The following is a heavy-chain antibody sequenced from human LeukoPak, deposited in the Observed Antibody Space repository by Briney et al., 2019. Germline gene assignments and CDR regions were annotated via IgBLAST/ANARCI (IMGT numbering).Heavy chain of an antibody. V-gene: IGHV3-33*06. D-gene: IGHD1-26*01. Sequence: GGSLRLSCAASGFPFRSYPMHWVRQGPGKGLEWLSVIWNDGSNKYYADSVKGRFTISRDNSKNTLFLQMGSLRADDTAVYYCVKDRAGSFCLDSWGQGSLVTVSS. CDR1: GFPFRSYP. CDR2: IWNDGSNK. J-gene: IGHJ4*02. CDR3: VKDRAGSFCLDS.